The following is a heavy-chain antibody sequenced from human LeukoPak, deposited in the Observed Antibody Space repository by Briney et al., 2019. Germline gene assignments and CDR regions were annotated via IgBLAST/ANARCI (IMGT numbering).Heavy chain of an antibody. J-gene: IGHJ4*02. CDR1: GFSLSTSGMR. V-gene: IGHV2-70*04. Sequence: SGPALLKPTQTLTLTCTFSGFSLSTSGMRVSWIRQPPGKALEWLARIDWDDDKFYSTYLRTRHTISKDTSKDQVVLTMTNMDPVDTATYYCARSLSYFDFWSGYDPPYYFDYWGQGTLVTVSS. CDR3: ARSLSYFDFWSGYDPPYYFDY. CDR2: IDWDDDK. D-gene: IGHD3-3*01.